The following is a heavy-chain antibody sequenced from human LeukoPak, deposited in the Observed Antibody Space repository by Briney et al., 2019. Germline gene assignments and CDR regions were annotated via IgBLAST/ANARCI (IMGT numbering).Heavy chain of an antibody. J-gene: IGHJ3*02. CDR3: AKAWSAKAWSAKVWSLDGFDI. CDR1: GFTFSTYW. D-gene: IGHD3-3*01. Sequence: PGGSLRLSCAASGFTFSTYWMSWVRQAPGKGLEWVANIKPDGSEKYYVDSVKGRFTISRDNAKNSLYLQMNSLRPEDTALYYCAKAWSAKAWSAKVWSLDGFDIWGQGTSVTVSS. V-gene: IGHV3-7*03. CDR2: IKPDGSEK.